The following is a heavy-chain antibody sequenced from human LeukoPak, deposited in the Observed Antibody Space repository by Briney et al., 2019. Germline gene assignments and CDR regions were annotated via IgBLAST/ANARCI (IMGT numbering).Heavy chain of an antibody. J-gene: IGHJ4*02. Sequence: PSETLSLTCAVYGGSFSGYYWSWTRQPPGKGLEWIGEINHSGSTNYNPSLKSRVTISVDTSKNQFSLKLSSVTAADTAVYYCAREVRFRHYHFDYWGQGTLVTVSS. CDR3: AREVRFRHYHFDY. V-gene: IGHV4-34*01. D-gene: IGHD1-26*01. CDR1: GGSFSGYY. CDR2: INHSGST.